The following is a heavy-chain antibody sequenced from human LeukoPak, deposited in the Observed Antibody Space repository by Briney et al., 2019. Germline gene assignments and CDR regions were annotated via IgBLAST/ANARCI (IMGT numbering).Heavy chain of an antibody. CDR2: INHSGST. J-gene: IGHJ5*02. Sequence: SGTLSLTCAVYGGSFSGYYWSWIRQPPGKGLEWIGEINHSGSTNYNPSLKSRVTISVDTSKNQFSLKLSSVTAADTAVYYCARGKTDNWFDPWGQGTLVTVSS. CDR1: GGSFSGYY. V-gene: IGHV4-34*01. CDR3: ARGKTDNWFDP.